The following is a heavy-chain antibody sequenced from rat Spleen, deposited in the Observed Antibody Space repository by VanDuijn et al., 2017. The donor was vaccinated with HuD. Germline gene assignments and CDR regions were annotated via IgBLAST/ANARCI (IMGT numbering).Heavy chain of an antibody. D-gene: IGHD3-6*01. CDR1: GFTFDNYY. V-gene: IGHV5-31*01. CDR3: TRENWVVDA. CDR2: ITNTGGST. J-gene: IGHJ4*01. Sequence: EVQLVESGGGLVQPGRSMQLSCAASGFTFDNYYMAWIRQAPGKGLEWVASITNTGGSTYYPDSVKGRFTISRDNAQSTLYLQMNSLRSEDTATYYCTRENWVVDAWGQGASVTVSS.